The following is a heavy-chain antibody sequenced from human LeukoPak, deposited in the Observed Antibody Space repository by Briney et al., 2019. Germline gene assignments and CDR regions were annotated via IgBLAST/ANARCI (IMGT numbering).Heavy chain of an antibody. V-gene: IGHV3-74*01. CDR3: ARGPPYQLLAGSRYYYYYGMDV. D-gene: IGHD2-2*01. Sequence: PGGSLRLSCAASGFTFSSYWMHWVRQAPGKGLVWVSRIYSDGSSTSYADSVKGRFTISRDSAKNTLYLQMNSLRAEDTAVYYCARGPPYQLLAGSRYYYYYGMDVWGQGTTVTVSS. CDR2: IYSDGSST. CDR1: GFTFSSYW. J-gene: IGHJ6*02.